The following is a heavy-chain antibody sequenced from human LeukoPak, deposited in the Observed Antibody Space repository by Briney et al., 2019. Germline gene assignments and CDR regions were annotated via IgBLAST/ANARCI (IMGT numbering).Heavy chain of an antibody. CDR1: GFTVSSNY. J-gene: IGHJ3*02. Sequence: GGSLRLSCAASGFTVSSNYMSWVRQAPGKGLEWVSVIYSGGSTYYADSVKGRFTISRDNSKNTLYHQMNSLRAEDTAVYYCAAIVGAYDAFDIWGQGTMVTVSS. D-gene: IGHD1-26*01. CDR3: AAIVGAYDAFDI. V-gene: IGHV3-53*01. CDR2: IYSGGST.